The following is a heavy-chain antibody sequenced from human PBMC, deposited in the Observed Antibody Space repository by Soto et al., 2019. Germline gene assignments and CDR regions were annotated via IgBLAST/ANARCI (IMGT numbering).Heavy chain of an antibody. J-gene: IGHJ3*02. V-gene: IGHV4-39*01. D-gene: IGHD2-21*02. CDR2: IYYSGST. Sequence: QLQLQESGPGLVKPSETLSLTCTVSGGSISSSSYYWGWIRQPPGKGLEWIGSIYYSGSTYYNPSLKSRVTISVDTSKNQFSLKLSSVTAADTAVYYCARHGGDPPGDAFDIWGQGTMVTVSS. CDR3: ARHGGDPPGDAFDI. CDR1: GGSISSSSYY.